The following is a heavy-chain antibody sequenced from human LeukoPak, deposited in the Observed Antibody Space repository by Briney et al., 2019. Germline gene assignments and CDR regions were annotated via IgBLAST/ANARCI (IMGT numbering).Heavy chain of an antibody. V-gene: IGHV1-2*02. CDR3: ARGNIATRRGENWFDP. J-gene: IGHJ5*02. CDR2: INSDSGGT. CDR1: GYTFIGDF. D-gene: IGHD6-6*01. Sequence: GASVKVSCKASGYTFIGDFIHWVRQAPGQGLEWMGWINSDSGGTNYARKFQGRVTMTRDTSISTAYMELSSLRSDDTAVFYCARGNIATRRGENWFDPWGQGTLVTVSS.